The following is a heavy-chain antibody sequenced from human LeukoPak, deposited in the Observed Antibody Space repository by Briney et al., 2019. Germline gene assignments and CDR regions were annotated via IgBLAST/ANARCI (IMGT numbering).Heavy chain of an antibody. Sequence: SETLSLTCTVSGYSISSGYYWGWIRQPPGKGLEWIGSIYHSGSTYYNPSLKSRVTISVDTSKNQFSLKLSSVTAAATAVYYCARDGIVGASDYWGQGTLVTVSS. CDR3: ARDGIVGASDY. J-gene: IGHJ4*02. CDR1: GYSISSGYY. CDR2: IYHSGST. V-gene: IGHV4-38-2*02. D-gene: IGHD1-26*01.